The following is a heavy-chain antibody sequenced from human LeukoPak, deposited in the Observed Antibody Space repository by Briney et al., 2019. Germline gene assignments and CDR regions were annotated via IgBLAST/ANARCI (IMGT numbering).Heavy chain of an antibody. V-gene: IGHV4-59*01. CDR1: GGSISSCY. J-gene: IGHJ5*02. CDR2: IYYSGST. Sequence: SETLSLTCTVSGGSISSCYWSWIRQPPGKGLEWIGYIYYSGSTNYNPSLKSRVTISVDTSKNQFSLKLSSVTAADTAVYYCARGVSGSWYVLDNWFDPWGQGTLVTVSS. CDR3: ARGVSGSWYVLDNWFDP. D-gene: IGHD6-13*01.